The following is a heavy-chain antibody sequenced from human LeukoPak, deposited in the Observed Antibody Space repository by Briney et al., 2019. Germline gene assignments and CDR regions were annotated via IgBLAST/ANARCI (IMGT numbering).Heavy chain of an antibody. J-gene: IGHJ6*03. V-gene: IGHV4-59*01. CDR3: ARGNYYGLYYYMDV. D-gene: IGHD4-11*01. CDR1: GGSISSYY. CDR2: IYYSGST. Sequence: SETLSLTCTVSGGSISSYYWSWIRQPPGKGLEWIGYIYYSGSTNYNPSLKSRVTISIDTSKDQFSLKLSSVTAADTAVYYCARGNYYGLYYYMDVWGKGTTVTISS.